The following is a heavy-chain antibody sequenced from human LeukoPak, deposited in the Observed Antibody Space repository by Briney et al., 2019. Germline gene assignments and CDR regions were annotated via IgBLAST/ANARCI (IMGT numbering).Heavy chain of an antibody. V-gene: IGHV1-2*02. J-gene: IGHJ6*02. D-gene: IGHD2-2*01. Sequence: ASVKVSCKASGYTFTGYYMHWVRQAPGQGLEWMGWINPNSGGTNYAQKFQGRVTMTRGTSISTAYMELSRLRSDDTAVYYCARVVPAAISYYYYGMDVWGQGTTVTVSS. CDR1: GYTFTGYY. CDR3: ARVVPAAISYYYYGMDV. CDR2: INPNSGGT.